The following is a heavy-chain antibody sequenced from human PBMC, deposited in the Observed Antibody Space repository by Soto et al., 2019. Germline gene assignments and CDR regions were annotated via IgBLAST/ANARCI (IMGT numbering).Heavy chain of an antibody. V-gene: IGHV1-69*01. CDR1: GGTFSSYA. D-gene: IGHD3-3*01. CDR2: IIPIFGTA. CDR3: ARDTRPITIFGNKRYYYYGMDV. Sequence: QVQLLQSGAEVKKPGSSVKVSCKASGGTFSSYAISWVRQAPGQGLEWRGGIIPIFGTANYAQKFKGRVTITADESTSTAYMERSSLRSEDTAVYYCARDTRPITIFGNKRYYYYGMDVWGQGTTVTASS. J-gene: IGHJ6*02.